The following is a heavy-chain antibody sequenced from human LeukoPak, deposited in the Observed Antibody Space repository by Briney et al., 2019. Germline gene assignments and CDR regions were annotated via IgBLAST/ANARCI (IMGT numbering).Heavy chain of an antibody. J-gene: IGHJ5*02. CDR3: AREGITIFGVVIPNYFDP. CDR1: GGSISSGGYS. Sequence: SETLSLTCAVSGGSISSGGYSWSWIRQPPGKGLEWIGYIYYSGSTYYNPSPKSRVTISVDTSKNQFSLKLSSVTTADTAVYYCAREGITIFGVVIPNYFDPWGQGTLVIVSS. V-gene: IGHV4-30-4*07. CDR2: IYYSGST. D-gene: IGHD3-3*01.